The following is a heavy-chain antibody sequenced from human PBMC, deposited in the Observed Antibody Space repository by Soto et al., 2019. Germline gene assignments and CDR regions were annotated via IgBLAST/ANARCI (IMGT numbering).Heavy chain of an antibody. CDR1: GFTFSSCT. J-gene: IGHJ6*02. Sequence: EVHLVESGGGLVKPGGSLRLSCAVSGFTFSSCTMNWVRQAPGKGLEWVSSISPSSGHIYYADSVKGRFTNSRDNAKNSLFLQMNSLRGEDTAVYYSSGCSGGACHRNYGMDVCGQGTTVTVSS. V-gene: IGHV3-21*06. CDR2: ISPSSGHI. D-gene: IGHD2-15*01. CDR3: SGCSGGACHRNYGMDV.